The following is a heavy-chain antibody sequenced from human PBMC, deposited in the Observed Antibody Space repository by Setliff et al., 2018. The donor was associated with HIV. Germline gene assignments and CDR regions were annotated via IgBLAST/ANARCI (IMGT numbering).Heavy chain of an antibody. V-gene: IGHV7-4-1*02. Sequence: GASVKVSCKASGYTLTTYGISWVRQAPGQGPEWMGWINTETGNPMYAQGFRGRLVFSLDTSVNTAYLQINSLKAEDTAMYYCARVGSYWSTFDYWARERWSPSPQ. CDR1: GYTLTTYG. CDR2: INTETGNP. CDR3: ARVGSYWSTFDY. D-gene: IGHD2-8*02. J-gene: IGHJ4*02.